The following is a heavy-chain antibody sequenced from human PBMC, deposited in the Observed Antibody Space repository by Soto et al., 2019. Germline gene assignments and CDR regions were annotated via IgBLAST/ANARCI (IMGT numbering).Heavy chain of an antibody. CDR3: ARKIAVAGTGMFNY. V-gene: IGHV4-34*01. J-gene: IGHJ4*02. CDR1: GGSFSGYY. D-gene: IGHD6-19*01. CDR2: INHSGST. Sequence: SETLSLTXAVYGGSFSGYYWSWIRQPPGKGLGWIGEINHSGSTNYNPSLKSRVTISVDTSKNQFSLKLSSVTAADTAVYYCARKIAVAGTGMFNYWGQGTLVTVSS.